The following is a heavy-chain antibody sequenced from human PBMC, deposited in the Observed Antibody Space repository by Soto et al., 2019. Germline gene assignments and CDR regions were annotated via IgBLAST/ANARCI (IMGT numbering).Heavy chain of an antibody. CDR3: ARQSGSSWRNHYYCYGLDV. Sequence: QVQLQESGPGLVKPSETLSLTCTVSGGSISSYYWSWIRQPPGKGLEWIGYIYYSGSTNYIPYLKSRVTISIDTSKNQFSLKLSSVTAADTAVYYCARQSGSSWRNHYYCYGLDVWGQGTTVTVSS. CDR1: GGSISSYY. CDR2: IYYSGST. D-gene: IGHD6-13*01. V-gene: IGHV4-59*08. J-gene: IGHJ6*02.